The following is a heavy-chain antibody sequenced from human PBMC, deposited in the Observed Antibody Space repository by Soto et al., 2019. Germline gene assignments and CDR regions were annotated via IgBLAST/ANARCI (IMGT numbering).Heavy chain of an antibody. CDR1: GFTFSNYG. Sequence: QVQLVESGGGVAQPGRSLRLSCAASGFTFSNYGMDWVRQAPGKGLEWVAAVVYDGSKKYYADSVKGRFTVSRDNYKNTLFLEMNALRAEDTAVCYCARDRGYRRYFDSSGFWADSWGQGTLVTVSS. CDR3: ARDRGYRRYFDSSGFWADS. V-gene: IGHV3-33*08. J-gene: IGHJ4*02. D-gene: IGHD3-22*01. CDR2: VVYDGSKK.